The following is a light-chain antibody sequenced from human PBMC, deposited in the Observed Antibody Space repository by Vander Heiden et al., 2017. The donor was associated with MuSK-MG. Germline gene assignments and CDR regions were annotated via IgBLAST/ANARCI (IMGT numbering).Light chain of an antibody. CDR3: QQRDSTSFT. Sequence: DIQMTQSPSSLSASVGDRVTITCRASQSISSYLNWYQKKPGKAPKLLIYAASSLQSGVPSRFSGSGSGTDFTLTISRLQPEDFATYYCQQRDSTSFTFGHGTKVDIK. V-gene: IGKV1-39*01. CDR2: AAS. J-gene: IGKJ3*01. CDR1: QSISSY.